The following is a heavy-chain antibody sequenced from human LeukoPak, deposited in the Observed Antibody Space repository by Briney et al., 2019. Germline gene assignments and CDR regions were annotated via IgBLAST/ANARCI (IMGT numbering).Heavy chain of an antibody. CDR3: RGYDGGYDAFDI. CDR1: GFTFSNYA. D-gene: IGHD3-22*01. CDR2: ISGSGGST. Sequence: GGSLRLSCAASGFTFSNYAMSWVRQAPGKGLEWVSAISGSGGSTYYADSVKGRFTISRDNSKNTLYLQMNSLRAEDTAVYYCRGYDGGYDAFDIWGQGTMVTVSS. J-gene: IGHJ3*02. V-gene: IGHV3-23*01.